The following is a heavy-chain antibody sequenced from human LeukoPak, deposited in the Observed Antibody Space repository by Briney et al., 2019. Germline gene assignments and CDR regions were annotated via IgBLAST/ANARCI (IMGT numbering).Heavy chain of an antibody. CDR3: ARNEDDYGDYEDYYYYYMDV. CDR2: INHSGST. V-gene: IGHV4-34*01. CDR1: GGSFSGYY. J-gene: IGHJ6*03. D-gene: IGHD4-17*01. Sequence: SETLSLTCAVYGGSFSGYYWSWIRQPPGKGLEWIGEINHSGSTNYNPSLKSRVTISVDTSKNQFSLKLSSVTAADTAVYYCARNEDDYGDYEDYYYYYMDVWGKGTTVTVSS.